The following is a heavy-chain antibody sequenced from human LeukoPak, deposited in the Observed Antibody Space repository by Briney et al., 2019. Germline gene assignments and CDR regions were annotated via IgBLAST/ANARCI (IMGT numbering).Heavy chain of an antibody. V-gene: IGHV3-11*01. CDR3: ASPTVTTGGESEIDY. CDR2: ISSSGSTI. J-gene: IGHJ4*02. CDR1: GFTFSDYY. D-gene: IGHD4-17*01. Sequence: PGGSLRLSCAASGFTFSDYYMSWIRQAPGKGLEWVSYISSSGSTILYADSVKGRFTISRDNAKNSLYLQMNSLRAEDTAVYYSASPTVTTGGESEIDYWGQGTLVTVSS.